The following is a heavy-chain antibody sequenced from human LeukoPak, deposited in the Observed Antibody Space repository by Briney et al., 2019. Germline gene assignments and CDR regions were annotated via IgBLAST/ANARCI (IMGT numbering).Heavy chain of an antibody. CDR2: ISGSGGDT. Sequence: GGSLRLSCAASGFTFNSYAMNWVRQAPGKGLEWVSFISGSGGDTYYADPVKGRFTISRDNSKNTLHLQMNSLRAEDTAVYYCAKAGFVVRGVIHLDYWGQGTLVTVSS. D-gene: IGHD3-10*01. J-gene: IGHJ4*02. CDR1: GFTFNSYA. CDR3: AKAGFVVRGVIHLDY. V-gene: IGHV3-23*01.